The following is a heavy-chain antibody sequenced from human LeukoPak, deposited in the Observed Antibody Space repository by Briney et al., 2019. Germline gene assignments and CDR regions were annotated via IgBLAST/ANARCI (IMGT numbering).Heavy chain of an antibody. V-gene: IGHV3-21*01. Sequence: GGSLRLSCAASGFTFSSYSMNWVRQAPGKGLEWVSSISSSSSYIYYADSVKGRFTISRDKAKNSLYLQMNSLRAEDAAIYYCAREGMVATFDYWGQGTLVTVSS. CDR1: GFTFSSYS. CDR3: AREGMVATFDY. CDR2: ISSSSSYI. D-gene: IGHD5-12*01. J-gene: IGHJ4*02.